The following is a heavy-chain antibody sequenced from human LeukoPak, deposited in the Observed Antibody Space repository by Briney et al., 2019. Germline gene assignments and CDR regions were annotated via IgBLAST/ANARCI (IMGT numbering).Heavy chain of an antibody. V-gene: IGHV3-74*01. Sequence: GGSLRLSCAASGFTFSNYWMHWVRQAPGKGLVWVSRINSEGINTSYADSVKGRFTISRDNSKDTLYMQMNSLSVEDTAIYFCAKGPFFYYDASGYNYFESWGQGTLVTVSS. J-gene: IGHJ4*02. CDR2: INSEGINT. D-gene: IGHD3-22*01. CDR1: GFTFSNYW. CDR3: AKGPFFYYDASGYNYFES.